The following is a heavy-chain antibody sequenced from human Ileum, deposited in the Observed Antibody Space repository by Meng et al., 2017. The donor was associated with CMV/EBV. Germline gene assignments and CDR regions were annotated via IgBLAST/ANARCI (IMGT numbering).Heavy chain of an antibody. CDR3: AKKPLPPQT. CDR2: IRYDGTPK. J-gene: IGHJ4*02. V-gene: IGHV3-30*02. Sequence: GESLKISWVTSGFTFSSYGMHWLRQAPGKGLEWVAFIRYDGTPKYFADSVQGRFTISSDTSRNTLFLQMNSLRAEDPRLFFCAKKPLPPQTGGQGKMVNVSS. CDR1: GFTFSSYG.